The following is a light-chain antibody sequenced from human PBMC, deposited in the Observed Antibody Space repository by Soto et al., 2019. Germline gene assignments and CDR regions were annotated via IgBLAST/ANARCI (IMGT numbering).Light chain of an antibody. CDR3: QRYGGSVWT. V-gene: IGKV3-20*01. CDR2: DAS. CDR1: QSVTSNY. J-gene: IGKJ1*01. Sequence: EIVLTQSPGTLSLSPGERVTLSCRASQSVTSNYLAWYQQKPGQAPRLLIYDASTRAAGITDRFSGSGSGTDFTLTISRLEPEDFAVYYCQRYGGSVWTFGQGTKVDIK.